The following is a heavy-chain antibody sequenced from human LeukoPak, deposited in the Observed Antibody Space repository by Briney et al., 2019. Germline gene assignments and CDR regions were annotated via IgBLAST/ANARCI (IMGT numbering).Heavy chain of an antibody. CDR2: INPNSGGT. J-gene: IGHJ4*02. Sequence: ASVKVSCKASGYTFTGYYMHWVRQAPGQGLEWMGRINPNSGGTNFAQKFQGRVTMTRDTSISAAYMELSSLRSEDTAVYYCARDQLYDSSGYYFDYWGQGTLVTVSS. D-gene: IGHD3-22*01. CDR1: GYTFTGYY. V-gene: IGHV1-2*06. CDR3: ARDQLYDSSGYYFDY.